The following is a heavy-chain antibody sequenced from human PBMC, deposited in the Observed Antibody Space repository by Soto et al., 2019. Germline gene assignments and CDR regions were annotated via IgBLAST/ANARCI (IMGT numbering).Heavy chain of an antibody. CDR3: ATSRLWEQHFDS. Sequence: SETLSLTCSVSGGSLTSEGYYWSWFRQLPGKGLEWIGYIYYSGSIFYNPFLKSRASISAHSSKRQFSLQLSSVTAADTAVYYCATSRLWEQHFDSWGQGTLVTVSS. J-gene: IGHJ4*02. V-gene: IGHV4-31*03. CDR2: IYYSGSI. CDR1: GGSLTSEGYY. D-gene: IGHD1-26*01.